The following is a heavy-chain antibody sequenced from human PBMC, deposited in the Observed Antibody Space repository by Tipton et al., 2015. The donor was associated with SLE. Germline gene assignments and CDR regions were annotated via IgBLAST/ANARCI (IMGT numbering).Heavy chain of an antibody. CDR1: GGSISSGAHY. V-gene: IGHV4-61*02. CDR3: ARDRCKNTTCRWFFDP. Sequence: TLSLTCTVSGGSISSGAHYWSWIRQSAGKGLEWIGRIYASGSTSGSANYNPSLKSRVTISVETSKNQFSLKLTSVTAADTAVYFCARDRCKNTTCRWFFDPWGRGTLVTVSS. CDR2: IYASGSTSGSA. D-gene: IGHD2/OR15-2a*01. J-gene: IGHJ2*01.